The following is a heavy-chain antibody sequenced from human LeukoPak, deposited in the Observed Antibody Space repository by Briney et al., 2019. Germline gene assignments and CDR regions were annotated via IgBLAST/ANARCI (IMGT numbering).Heavy chain of an antibody. CDR2: INEDGSGK. V-gene: IGHV3-7*01. Sequence: GGSLRLSCAASGFTFSNYWMSWVRQAPGKGLEWVANINEDGSGKYSADSVKGRFTISRDNARNSLYLQMNSVRVEDTALYFCARGRSTANWGQGTLVTVSS. J-gene: IGHJ4*02. CDR3: ARGRSTAN. CDR1: GFTFSNYW.